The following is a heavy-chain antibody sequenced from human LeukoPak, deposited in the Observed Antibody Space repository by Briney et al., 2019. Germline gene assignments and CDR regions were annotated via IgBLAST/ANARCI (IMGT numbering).Heavy chain of an antibody. CDR3: AIKDSSGWYEEA. CDR2: INPSSGST. CDR1: GYTFTTYY. V-gene: IGHV1-46*01. Sequence: GASVKVSCKASGYTFTTYYMHWVRQAPGQGLEWMGIINPSSGSTSYAQKFQGRVTMTRDTSTSAVYMELSSLRSEDTAMYYCAIKDSSGWYEEAWGQGTLVTVSS. D-gene: IGHD6-19*01. J-gene: IGHJ5*02.